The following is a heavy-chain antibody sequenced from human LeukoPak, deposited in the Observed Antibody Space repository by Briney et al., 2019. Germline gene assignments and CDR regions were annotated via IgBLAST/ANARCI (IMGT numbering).Heavy chain of an antibody. CDR2: INPNSSGT. CDR3: ARAPVVVAATGWFDP. CDR1: GYTFTGYY. V-gene: IGHV1-2*02. Sequence: ASVNVSCKASGYTFTGYYMHWVRQAPGQGLEWMGWINPNSSGTNYAQKFQGMVTITRDTSISTAYMELSRLRSDDTAVYYCARAPVVVAATGWFDPWGQGTLVTVSS. J-gene: IGHJ5*02. D-gene: IGHD2-15*01.